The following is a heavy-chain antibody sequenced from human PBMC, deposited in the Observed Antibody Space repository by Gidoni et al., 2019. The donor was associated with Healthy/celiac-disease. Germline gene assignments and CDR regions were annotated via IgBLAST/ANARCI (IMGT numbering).Heavy chain of an antibody. J-gene: IGHJ4*02. V-gene: IGHV3-30-3*01. CDR1: GFTFSSYA. CDR2: ISYDGSNK. Sequence: QVQLVESGGGVVQPGRSLRLSCAASGFTFSSYAMHWVRQAPGKGLEWVAVISYDGSNKYYADSVKGRFTISRDNSKNTLYLQMNSLRAEDTAVYYCAILGGNRDDDYWGQGTLVTVSS. D-gene: IGHD2-15*01. CDR3: AILGGNRDDDY.